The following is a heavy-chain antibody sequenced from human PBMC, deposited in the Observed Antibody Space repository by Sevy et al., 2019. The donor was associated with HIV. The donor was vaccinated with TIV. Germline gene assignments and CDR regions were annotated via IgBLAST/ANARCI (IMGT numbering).Heavy chain of an antibody. D-gene: IGHD1-26*01. CDR3: TTGGSYYYYGMDV. V-gene: IGHV3-15*01. J-gene: IGHJ6*02. Sequence: GGSLRLSCAASGFTFSNAWMSWVRQAPGKGLEWVGRIKSKTDGGTTDYAAPVKGRFTISRDDSKNTLYLQMKSLKTEDTAVYYCTTGGSYYYYGMDVWGQGTTVTVSS. CDR1: GFTFSNAW. CDR2: IKSKTDGGTT.